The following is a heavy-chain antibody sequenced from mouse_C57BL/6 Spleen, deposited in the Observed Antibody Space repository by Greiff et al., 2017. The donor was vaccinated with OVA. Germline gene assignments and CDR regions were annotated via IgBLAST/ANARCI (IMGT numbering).Heavy chain of an antibody. CDR2: IWSGGST. D-gene: IGHD2-4*01. CDR3: ARTIYYDYGGFAY. V-gene: IGHV2-2*01. J-gene: IGHJ3*01. Sequence: QVQLKESGPGLVQPSQSLSITCPVSGFSLTSYGVHWVRQSPGKGLEWLGVIWSGGSTDYNAAFISRLSISKDNSKSQVFFKMNSLQADDTAIYYCARTIYYDYGGFAYWGQGTLVTVSA. CDR1: GFSLTSYG.